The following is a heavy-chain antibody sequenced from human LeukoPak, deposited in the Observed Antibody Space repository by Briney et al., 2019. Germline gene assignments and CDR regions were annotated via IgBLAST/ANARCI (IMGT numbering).Heavy chain of an antibody. J-gene: IGHJ4*02. D-gene: IGHD6-19*01. CDR1: GGSISSYY. V-gene: IGHV4-59*01. Sequence: SETPSLTCTVSGGSISSYYWSWIRQPPGKGLEWIGYIYYSGSTNYNPSLKSRVTISVDTSKNQFSLKLSSVTAADTAVYYCARALRRNIGSGWYRLDYWGQGTLVTVSS. CDR3: ARALRRNIGSGWYRLDY. CDR2: IYYSGST.